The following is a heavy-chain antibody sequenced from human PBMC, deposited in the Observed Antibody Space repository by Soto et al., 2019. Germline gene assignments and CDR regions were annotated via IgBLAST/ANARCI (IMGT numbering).Heavy chain of an antibody. Sequence: ASVKVSCKASGYTFTSYAMHWVRQAPGQRLEWMGWINAGNGNTKYSQKFQGRVTITRDTSASTAYMELSSLRSEDTAVYYCARERVVVPAPFDPWGQGTLVTVSS. V-gene: IGHV1-3*01. J-gene: IGHJ5*02. CDR2: INAGNGNT. CDR1: GYTFTSYA. D-gene: IGHD2-2*01. CDR3: ARERVVVPAPFDP.